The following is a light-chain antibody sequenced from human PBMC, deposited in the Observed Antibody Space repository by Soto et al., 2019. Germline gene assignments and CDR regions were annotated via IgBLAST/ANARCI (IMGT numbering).Light chain of an antibody. CDR1: QSISNW. J-gene: IGKJ1*01. CDR3: QQYNSYPWT. CDR2: DVS. Sequence: DIQMTQSPSTLSASVGDRVTITCRASQSISNWLAWHQQKPGKAPNLLIYDVSTLESGVPSRFSGSASGTEFTLTISSLQPDDFATYYCQQYNSYPWTFGQGTKVDIK. V-gene: IGKV1-5*01.